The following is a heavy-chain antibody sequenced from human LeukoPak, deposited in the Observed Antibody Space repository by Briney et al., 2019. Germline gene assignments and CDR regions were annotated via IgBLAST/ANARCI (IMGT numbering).Heavy chain of an antibody. CDR1: GGSFSGYY. V-gene: IGHV4-34*01. Sequence: SETLSLTCAVYGGSFSGYYWSWIRQPPGKGLEWIGEINHSGSTNYNPSLKSRVTISVDTSKNQFSLKLSSVTAADTAVYYCARGTVRDIVVVPAAIRRGRGWFDPWGQGTLDTVSS. CDR2: INHSGST. J-gene: IGHJ5*02. D-gene: IGHD2-2*02. CDR3: ARGTVRDIVVVPAAIRRGRGWFDP.